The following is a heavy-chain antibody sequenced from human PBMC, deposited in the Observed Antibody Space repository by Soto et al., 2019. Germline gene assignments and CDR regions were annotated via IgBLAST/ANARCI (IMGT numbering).Heavy chain of an antibody. Sequence: GESLKISCKGSGYSFTSYWIGWVRQMPGKGLEWMGIIYPGDSDTRYSPSFQGQVTISADKSISTAYLQWSSLKASDTAMYYCARLVDYYGSGSYYSPFRWFDPWGQGTLVTVSS. J-gene: IGHJ5*02. D-gene: IGHD3-10*01. CDR1: GYSFTSYW. V-gene: IGHV5-51*01. CDR2: IYPGDSDT. CDR3: ARLVDYYGSGSYYSPFRWFDP.